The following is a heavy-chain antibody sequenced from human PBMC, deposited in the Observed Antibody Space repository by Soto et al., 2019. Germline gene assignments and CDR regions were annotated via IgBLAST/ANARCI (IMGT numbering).Heavy chain of an antibody. CDR3: ARIQDYVWGSYPYDV. D-gene: IGHD3-16*02. V-gene: IGHV2-26*01. J-gene: IGHJ4*02. Sequence: SAPTLVNPTEPVTLTRTVSGCVRNEASLGVTLIRQPPGMALEWLAHIFSNDEKSYSTSLCSRRPISKDTSKSQVVLTMTNMGPVDTATYFCARIQDYVWGSYPYDVWGQGSLVTVSS. CDR1: GCVRNEASLG. CDR2: IFSNDEK.